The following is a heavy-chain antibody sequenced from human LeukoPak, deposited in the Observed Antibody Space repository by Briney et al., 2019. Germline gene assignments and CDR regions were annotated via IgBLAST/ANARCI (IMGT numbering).Heavy chain of an antibody. Sequence: QTGGSLRLSCAASGFTFSSYAMSWVRQAPGKGLEWVSAISGSGGSTYYADSVKGRFTISRDNSKNTLYLQMNSLRAEDTAVYYCAKIPRGGYYYMDVWGKGTTVTVSS. J-gene: IGHJ6*03. CDR2: ISGSGGST. V-gene: IGHV3-23*01. D-gene: IGHD3-16*01. CDR1: GFTFSSYA. CDR3: AKIPRGGYYYMDV.